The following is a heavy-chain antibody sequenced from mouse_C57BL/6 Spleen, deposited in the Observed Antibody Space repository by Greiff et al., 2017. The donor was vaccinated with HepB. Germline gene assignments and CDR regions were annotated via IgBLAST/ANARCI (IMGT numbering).Heavy chain of an antibody. CDR1: GFTFSDYG. D-gene: IGHD2-2*01. V-gene: IGHV5-17*01. Sequence: EVHLVESGGGLVKPGGSLKLSCAASGFTFSDYGMHWVRQAPEKGLEWVAYISSGSSTIYYADTVKGRFTISRDNAKNTLFLQMTSLRSEDTAMYYCARRDYGYAWFAYWGQGTLVTVSA. CDR3: ARRDYGYAWFAY. J-gene: IGHJ3*01. CDR2: ISSGSSTI.